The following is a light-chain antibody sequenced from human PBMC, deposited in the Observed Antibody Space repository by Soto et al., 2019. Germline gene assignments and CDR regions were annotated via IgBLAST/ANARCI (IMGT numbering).Light chain of an antibody. CDR3: SSYACSNNLV. CDR1: SSDVGGYNY. V-gene: IGLV2-8*01. CDR2: EVS. Sequence: QSALTQPPSASGSPGQSVTISCTGTSSDVGGYNYVSWYQQHPGKAPKLMIYEVSKRPSGVPDRFSGSKSGNTASLTVSGLQAEDEADYYCSSYACSNNLVFCGGTQLTVL. J-gene: IGLJ2*01.